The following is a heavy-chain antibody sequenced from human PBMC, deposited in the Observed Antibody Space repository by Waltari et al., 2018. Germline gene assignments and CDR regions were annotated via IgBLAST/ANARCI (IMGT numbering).Heavy chain of an antibody. CDR1: GFTFSSYA. V-gene: IGHV3-23*04. J-gene: IGHJ4*02. Sequence: EVQLVESGGGLVQPGGSLRLSCVASGFTFSSYAMSWVRQAPGKGLEWVSAISGSGGSTYYADSVKGRFTISRDNSKNTLYLQMNSLRAEDTAVYYCVKGYDSSGYYSGHDYWGQGTLVTVSS. D-gene: IGHD3-22*01. CDR3: VKGYDSSGYYSGHDY. CDR2: ISGSGGST.